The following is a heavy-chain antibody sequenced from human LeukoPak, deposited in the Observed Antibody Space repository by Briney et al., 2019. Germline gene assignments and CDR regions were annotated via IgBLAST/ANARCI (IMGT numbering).Heavy chain of an antibody. CDR2: IYTSGST. D-gene: IGHD6-19*01. CDR1: GNSISSGDYY. Sequence: PSETLSLTCTVSGNSISSGDYYWSWIRQPAGKGLEWIGRIYTSGSTTYNPSLKSRVTISGDTSENQFSLKLSSVAAADTAVYYCARKDSGGAAWYSSGWSHYYFDYWGQGTLVTVSS. V-gene: IGHV4-61*02. J-gene: IGHJ4*02. CDR3: ARKDSGGAAWYSSGWSHYYFDY.